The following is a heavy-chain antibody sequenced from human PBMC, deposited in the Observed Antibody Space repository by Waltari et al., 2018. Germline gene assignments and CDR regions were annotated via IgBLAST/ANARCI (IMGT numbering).Heavy chain of an antibody. V-gene: IGHV3-30-3*01. Sequence: QVQLVESGGGVVQPGRSLRLSCAASGFTFSSYAMHWVRQAPGKGLEWVAVISYDGSNKYYADSVKGRFTISRDNSKNTLYLQMNSLRAEDTAVYYCARGSRDGYNRAGGAIDYWGQGTLVTVSS. D-gene: IGHD3-10*01. J-gene: IGHJ4*02. CDR3: ARGSRDGYNRAGGAIDY. CDR1: GFTFSSYA. CDR2: ISYDGSNK.